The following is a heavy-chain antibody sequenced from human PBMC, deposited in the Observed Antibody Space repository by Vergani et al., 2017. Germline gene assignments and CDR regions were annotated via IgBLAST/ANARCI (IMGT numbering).Heavy chain of an antibody. D-gene: IGHD1-26*01. Sequence: QVQLQQWGAGLLKPSETLSLTCAVYGGSFSGYYWSWIRQPPGKGLEWIGYIYYSGSTNYNPSLKSRVTISVDTSKNQFSLKLSSVTAADTAVYYCARGGVGALFDYWGQGTLVTVSS. CDR3: ARGGVGALFDY. CDR1: GGSFSGYY. CDR2: IYYSGST. V-gene: IGHV4-34*11. J-gene: IGHJ4*02.